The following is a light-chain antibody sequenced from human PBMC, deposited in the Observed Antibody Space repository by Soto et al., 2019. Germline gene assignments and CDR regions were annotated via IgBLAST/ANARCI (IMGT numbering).Light chain of an antibody. CDR2: DAS. Sequence: DIQMTQSPSTLSASVGDRVTITCRASQSISSWLAWYQQKPGKAPKLLINDASSLESGVPSRFSGSGSGTEFTLTNSSLQPDDFATYYCQQYNSYPWTFGQGTKVEMK. CDR3: QQYNSYPWT. V-gene: IGKV1-5*01. CDR1: QSISSW. J-gene: IGKJ1*01.